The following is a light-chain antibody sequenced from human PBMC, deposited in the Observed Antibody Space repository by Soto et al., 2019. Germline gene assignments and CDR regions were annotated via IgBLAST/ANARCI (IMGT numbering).Light chain of an antibody. CDR3: QQYKDWLRT. CDR1: QSVSSN. V-gene: IGKV3-15*01. J-gene: IGKJ1*01. Sequence: EIVMTQSPATLSVSPGERATLSCRASQSVSSNLAWYQHKPGQAPRLPIYGASTRATGIPDRFIGRGSGTEFTITISSLQSEDFALYYCQQYKDWLRTFGQGTKVEIK. CDR2: GAS.